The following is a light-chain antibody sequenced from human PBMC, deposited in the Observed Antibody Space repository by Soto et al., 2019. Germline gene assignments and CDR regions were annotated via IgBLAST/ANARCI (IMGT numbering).Light chain of an antibody. CDR3: ASYTSSSTLVV. Sequence: QSVLTQPASVSGSPGQSITISCSGTSSDVGGYKYVSWYQQHPGRAPKLMIYEVSNRPSGVSNRFSGSKSANTASLTISGLQAEDEAHYFCASYTSSSTLVVFGGGTKLTVL. J-gene: IGLJ2*01. V-gene: IGLV2-14*01. CDR2: EVS. CDR1: SSDVGGYKY.